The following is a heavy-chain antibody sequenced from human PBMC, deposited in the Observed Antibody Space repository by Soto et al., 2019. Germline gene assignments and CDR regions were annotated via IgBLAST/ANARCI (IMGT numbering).Heavy chain of an antibody. CDR3: ARDIEYYYDSSGSSSTNAYYYYGMDV. V-gene: IGHV4-59*01. CDR1: GGSISSYY. Sequence: SEPLSLTCTVSGGSISSYYWSWIRQPPGKGLEWIGYIYYSGSTNYNPSLKSRVTISVDTSKNQFSLKLSSVTAADTAVYYCARDIEYYYDSSGSSSTNAYYYYGMDVWGQGTTVTVS. J-gene: IGHJ6*02. CDR2: IYYSGST. D-gene: IGHD3-22*01.